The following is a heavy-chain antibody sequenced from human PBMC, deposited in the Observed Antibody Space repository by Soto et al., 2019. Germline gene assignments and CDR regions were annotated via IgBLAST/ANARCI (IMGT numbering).Heavy chain of an antibody. CDR3: ARSQRGRTTFTFDY. V-gene: IGHV4-61*01. Sequence: SETLSLTCAVSGDSVSNENYYWSWIRQPPGKGLEWIGYIYYSGTTNYNSYLKSRLTLSVDMSKNQFSLKLTSVTAADTAVYFCARSQRGRTTFTFDYWGQGALVTVSS. D-gene: IGHD3-16*01. CDR1: GDSVSNENYY. CDR2: IYYSGTT. J-gene: IGHJ4*02.